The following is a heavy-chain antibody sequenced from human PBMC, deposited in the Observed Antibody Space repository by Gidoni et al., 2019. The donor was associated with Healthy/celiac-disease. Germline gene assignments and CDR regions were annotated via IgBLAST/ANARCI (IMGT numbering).Heavy chain of an antibody. CDR3: ARDRAPGDYVWGSYRSDWFDP. Sequence: EVQLVESGGGVVRPGGSLRLSCAASGFTFADYGMRWVRQAPGKGLGWVSGINWNGGSTGYADSVKGRFTISRDNAKNSLYLQMNSLRAEDTALYHGARDRAPGDYVWGSYRSDWFDPWGQGTLVTVSS. CDR2: INWNGGST. CDR1: GFTFADYG. D-gene: IGHD3-16*02. J-gene: IGHJ5*02. V-gene: IGHV3-20*01.